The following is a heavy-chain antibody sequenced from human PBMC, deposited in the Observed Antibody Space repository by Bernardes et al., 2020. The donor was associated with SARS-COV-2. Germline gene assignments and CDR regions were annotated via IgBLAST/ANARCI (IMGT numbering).Heavy chain of an antibody. CDR1: GFTFSSYS. V-gene: IGHV3-21*01. D-gene: IGHD1-26*01. CDR2: ISSSSSYI. Sequence: GGSLRLSCAASGFTFSSYSMNWVRQAPGKGLEWVSSISSSSSYIYYADSVKGRFTISRDNAKNSLYLQMNSLRAEDTAVYYCARAPQGIVGATNYWGQGTLVTVSS. CDR3: ARAPQGIVGATNY. J-gene: IGHJ4*02.